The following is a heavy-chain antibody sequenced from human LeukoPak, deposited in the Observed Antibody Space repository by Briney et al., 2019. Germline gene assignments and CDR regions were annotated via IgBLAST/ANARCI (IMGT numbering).Heavy chain of an antibody. V-gene: IGHV1-2*02. CDR3: ARDGIMVYAPLGAFDI. CDR1: GYTFTGYY. Sequence: ASVKVSCKASGYTFTGYYMHWVRQAPGQGLEWMGWISPNSGGTNYAQKFQGRVTMTRDTSISTAYMELSRLRSDDTAVYYCARDGIMVYAPLGAFDIWGQGTMVTVSS. CDR2: ISPNSGGT. D-gene: IGHD2-8*01. J-gene: IGHJ3*02.